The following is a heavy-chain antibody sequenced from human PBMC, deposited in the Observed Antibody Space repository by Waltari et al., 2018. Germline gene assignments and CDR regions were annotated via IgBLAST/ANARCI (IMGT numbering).Heavy chain of an antibody. CDR3: VRNGLGYCTSSTCYKNDD. Sequence: QVQLQESGPGLVRPSETLSLTCAVSGYLINSGYYWGWVRQTPGKGLQWIGTIYHGGDKYYNPSLESLVTMSLDTSKNQFFLKLTSVTAEDTAMYYCVRNGLGYCTSSTCYKNDDWGQGTLVTVSS. CDR2: IYHGGDK. D-gene: IGHD2-2*01. J-gene: IGHJ1*01. V-gene: IGHV4-38-2*01. CDR1: GYLINSGYY.